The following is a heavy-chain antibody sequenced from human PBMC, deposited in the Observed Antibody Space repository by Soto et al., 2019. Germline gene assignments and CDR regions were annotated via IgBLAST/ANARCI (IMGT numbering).Heavy chain of an antibody. Sequence: QLQLVQSAAEVKKPGASVRVSCKAYGYPFIKYGISWIRQAPEQGLEWMGWIKVDSGYTNYAQKFQGRVTMTADTSLDTAFLGLRSLRLDDTAVYFCATSYDTGFDPWGQGTLVSVSS. CDR1: GYPFIKYG. V-gene: IGHV1-18*04. D-gene: IGHD3-9*01. CDR2: IKVDSGYT. J-gene: IGHJ5*02. CDR3: ATSYDTGFDP.